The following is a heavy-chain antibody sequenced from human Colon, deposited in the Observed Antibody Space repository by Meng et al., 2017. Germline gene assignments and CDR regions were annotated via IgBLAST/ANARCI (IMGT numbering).Heavy chain of an antibody. J-gene: IGHJ1*01. Sequence: QPQLQESGPGPVKPSETLSPTTTVSGGSISSSSYYGGWIRQPPGKGLEWFGSIYYSGSTYYNPSLKSRVTISVDTSKNQFSLKLTSVTAADTAVYHCLRGSGGSVWGQGTLVTVSS. CDR1: GGSISSSSYY. V-gene: IGHV4-39*07. CDR3: LRGSGGSV. CDR2: IYYSGST. D-gene: IGHD3-10*01.